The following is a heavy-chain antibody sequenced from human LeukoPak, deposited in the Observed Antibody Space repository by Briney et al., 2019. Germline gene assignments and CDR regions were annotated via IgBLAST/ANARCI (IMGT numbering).Heavy chain of an antibody. J-gene: IGHJ4*02. V-gene: IGHV3-66*01. CDR1: GFTVSSNY. Sequence: PGGSLRLSCAASGFTVSSNYMSWVRQAPGKGLEWVSVIYSGGSTYYADSVRGRFTISRDNSKNTLYLQMNSLRAEDTAVYYCAREEGVDSRDNWGQGTRVTISS. D-gene: IGHD3-22*01. CDR3: AREEGVDSRDN. CDR2: IYSGGST.